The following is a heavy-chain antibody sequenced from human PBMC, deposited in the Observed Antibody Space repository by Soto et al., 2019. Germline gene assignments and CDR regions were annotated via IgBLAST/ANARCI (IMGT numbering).Heavy chain of an antibody. D-gene: IGHD4-17*01. J-gene: IGHJ4*02. CDR3: ARDIGHYGGNLAFAY. Sequence: QVQLQESGPGLVKPSQTLSLTCTVSGGSISSGDYYWSWIRQPPGKGLEWIGYIYYSGSTYYNPSPQSRVTISVDTSKTPFSLKLSSVTAADTAVYYCARDIGHYGGNLAFAYWGQGTLVTVSS. CDR2: IYYSGST. V-gene: IGHV4-30-4*01. CDR1: GGSISSGDYY.